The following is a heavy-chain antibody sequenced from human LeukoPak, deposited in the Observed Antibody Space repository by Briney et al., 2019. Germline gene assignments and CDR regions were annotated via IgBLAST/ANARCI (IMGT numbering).Heavy chain of an antibody. V-gene: IGHV4-59*01. D-gene: IGHD6-6*01. CDR3: ARDWGVSARPGYMDV. Sequence: TPSETLSLTCTVSGGSISNYYWSWIRQPPGKGLEWIGYIYYSGSTKYNPSLKSRATISVDTSKNQFSLRLSSVTAADTAVYYCARDWGVSARPGYMDVWGKGTTVTVSS. J-gene: IGHJ6*03. CDR2: IYYSGST. CDR1: GGSISNYY.